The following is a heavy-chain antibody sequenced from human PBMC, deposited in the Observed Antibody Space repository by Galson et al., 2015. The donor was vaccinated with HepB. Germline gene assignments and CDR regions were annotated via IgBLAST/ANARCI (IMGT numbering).Heavy chain of an antibody. CDR3: VLLPYSYLLPRLTYPDY. D-gene: IGHD5-18*01. V-gene: IGHV3-64D*06. CDR1: GFTFSSYA. Sequence: SLRLSCAASGFTFSSYAMHWVRQVPGKGLEYVSAISSNGGSTYYADSVKGRFTISRDNSKNTLYLQMSSLRAEDTAVYYCVLLPYSYLLPRLTYPDYWGQGTLVTVSS. J-gene: IGHJ4*02. CDR2: ISSNGGST.